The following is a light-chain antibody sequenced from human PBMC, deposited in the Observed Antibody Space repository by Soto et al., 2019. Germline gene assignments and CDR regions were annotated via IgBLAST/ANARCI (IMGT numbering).Light chain of an antibody. V-gene: IGLV2-23*01. CDR3: CSYAGSSTWV. CDR2: EGN. CDR1: RSDVGSYNL. Sequence: QLVLTQPASVSGSPGQSITISCTGTRSDVGSYNLVSWYQQHPGKAPKLMIYEGNERPSGVSNRFSGSKSGNTASLTISGLQAEDEADYYCCSYAGSSTWVFGGGTKLTVL. J-gene: IGLJ3*02.